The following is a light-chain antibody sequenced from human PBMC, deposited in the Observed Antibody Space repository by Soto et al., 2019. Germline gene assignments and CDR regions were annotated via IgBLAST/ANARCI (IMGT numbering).Light chain of an antibody. CDR3: SSYTTTTRL. V-gene: IGLV2-14*01. Sequence: QSVLTQPASVSGSPGQSITISCTGTSSDIGSNNYVSWFQQRPGKAPTLIIYEVGNRPSGVSNHFSGSKSGNTASLTISGLLPEDEAEYYCSSYTTTTRLFGGGTKLTVL. CDR1: SSDIGSNNY. J-gene: IGLJ3*02. CDR2: EVG.